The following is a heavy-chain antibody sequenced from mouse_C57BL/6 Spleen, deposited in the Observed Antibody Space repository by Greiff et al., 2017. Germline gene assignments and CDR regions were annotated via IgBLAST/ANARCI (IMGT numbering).Heavy chain of an antibody. CDR1: GYTFTSYW. CDR2: LNPSNGGT. J-gene: IGHJ1*03. CDR3: ARESAGPWYFDV. D-gene: IGHD3-3*01. V-gene: IGHV1-53*01. Sequence: QVQLQQPGTELVKPGASVKLSCKASGYTFTSYWMHWVKQRPGQGLEWIGNLNPSNGGTTYNEKFKSKATLTVDKSSSTAYMQLSSLTSEDSAVYYWARESAGPWYFDVWGTGTTVTVSS.